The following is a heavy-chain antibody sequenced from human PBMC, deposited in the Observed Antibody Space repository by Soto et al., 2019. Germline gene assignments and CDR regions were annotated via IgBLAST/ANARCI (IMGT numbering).Heavy chain of an antibody. J-gene: IGHJ6*02. V-gene: IGHV6-1*01. D-gene: IGHD2-15*01. Sequence: SQTLSLTCVGSVDTVSSNSVAWNWVRQSPSRGLEWLGRTYYRSRRYSDYAVSVRSRIDINADTSKNQVSLQLNSVTPEDTAVYYCARSEEDSDYYYYGMDAWGQGTTVTVSS. CDR2: TYYRSRRYS. CDR3: ARSEEDSDYYYYGMDA. CDR1: VDTVSSNSVA.